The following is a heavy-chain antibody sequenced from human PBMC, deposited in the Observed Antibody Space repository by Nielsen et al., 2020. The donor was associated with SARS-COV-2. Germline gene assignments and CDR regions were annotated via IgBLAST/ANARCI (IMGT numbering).Heavy chain of an antibody. CDR3: ARDGAVTMPSFFDY. D-gene: IGHD4-17*01. J-gene: IGHJ4*02. Sequence: GESLKISCAASGFTVSSNYMSWVRQAPGKGLEWVSVIYSGGSTYYADSVKGRFTISRHNSKNTLYLQMNSLRAEDTAVYYCARDGAVTMPSFFDYWGQGTLVTVSS. CDR1: GFTVSSNY. CDR2: IYSGGST. V-gene: IGHV3-53*04.